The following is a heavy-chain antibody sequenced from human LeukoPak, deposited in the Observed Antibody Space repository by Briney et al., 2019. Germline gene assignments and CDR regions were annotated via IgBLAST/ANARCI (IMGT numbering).Heavy chain of an antibody. D-gene: IGHD3-10*01. CDR1: GFTFSSYA. V-gene: IGHV3-23*01. CDR3: AKLTSDTMVRGVTTDY. J-gene: IGHJ4*02. CDR2: ITANGGGT. Sequence: GGSLRLSCAASGFTFSSYAMSWVRQAPGKGLEWVSSITANGGGTYYADSVKGRFSISRDNSRNTLYLQVTSLRAEATAVYYCAKLTSDTMVRGVTTDYWGQGTLVTVSS.